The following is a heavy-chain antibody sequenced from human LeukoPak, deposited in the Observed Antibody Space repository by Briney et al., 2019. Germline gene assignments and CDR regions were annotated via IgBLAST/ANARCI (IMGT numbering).Heavy chain of an antibody. CDR3: ARGAGGFDPDLYYFDY. D-gene: IGHD2-8*02. CDR1: GFTFSSYE. CDR2: ISSSGSTI. J-gene: IGHJ4*02. V-gene: IGHV3-48*03. Sequence: GGSLRLSRAASGFTFSSYEMNWVRQAPGKGLEWVSYISSSGSTIYYADSVKGRFTISRDNAKNSLYLQMNSLRAEDTAVYYCARGAGGFDPDLYYFDYWGQGTLVTVSS.